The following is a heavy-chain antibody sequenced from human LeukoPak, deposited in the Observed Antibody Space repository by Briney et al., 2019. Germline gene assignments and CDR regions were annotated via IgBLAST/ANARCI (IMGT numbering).Heavy chain of an antibody. V-gene: IGHV3-64D*09. CDR1: GFTFSSYG. CDR2: ISSKGGRT. D-gene: IGHD2-8*01. Sequence: GGPLRLSCSVSGFTFSSYGMHWVGQAPGKGLEYVSAISSKGGRTYYAESAKGRFPIATDNAKNTLYLQMSRLRAEDTAVYYCVKGGIIVLMARSMDVWGQGTTVTVSS. J-gene: IGHJ6*02. CDR3: VKGGIIVLMARSMDV.